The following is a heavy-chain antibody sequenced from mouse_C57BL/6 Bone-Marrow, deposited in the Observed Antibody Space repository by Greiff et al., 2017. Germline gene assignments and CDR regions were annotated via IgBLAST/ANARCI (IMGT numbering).Heavy chain of an antibody. J-gene: IGHJ1*03. CDR2: INYDGSST. V-gene: IGHV5-16*01. CDR3: ARDYYYGSSYGWYFDV. D-gene: IGHD1-1*01. CDR1: GFTFSDYY. Sequence: EVHLVESEGGLVQPGSSMKLSCTASGFTFSDYYMAWVRQVPEKGLEWVANINYDGSSTYYLDSLKSRFIISRDNAKNILYLQMSSLKSEDTATYYCARDYYYGSSYGWYFDVWGTGTTVTVSS.